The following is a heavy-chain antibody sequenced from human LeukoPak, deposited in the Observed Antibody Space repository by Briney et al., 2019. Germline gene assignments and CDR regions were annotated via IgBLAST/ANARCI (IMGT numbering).Heavy chain of an antibody. Sequence: EGSLRLSCAASGFTFSSYAMSWVRQALGKGLEWVSAISGSGGSTYYADSVKGRFTISRDNSKNTLYLQMNSLRAEDTAVYYCAKHLRSDRPQAPDDAFDIWGQGTMVTVSS. J-gene: IGHJ3*02. D-gene: IGHD2-2*01. CDR3: AKHLRSDRPQAPDDAFDI. CDR2: ISGSGGST. V-gene: IGHV3-23*01. CDR1: GFTFSSYA.